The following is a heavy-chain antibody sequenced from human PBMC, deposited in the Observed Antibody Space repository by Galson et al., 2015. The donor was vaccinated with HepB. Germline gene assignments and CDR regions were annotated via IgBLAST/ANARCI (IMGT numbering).Heavy chain of an antibody. CDR2: IRSKAYGGTA. V-gene: IGHV3-49*04. CDR3: TGGGSYYEY. Sequence: SLRLSCAGSGFPFANNPMTWVRQAPGKGLEWVGFIRSKAYGGTAEYAASLKDRFTISRDDSKSIVYLQMNSLKTEDTGMYYCTGGGSYYEYWGLGSQVTVSS. J-gene: IGHJ4*02. D-gene: IGHD3-10*01. CDR1: GFPFANNP.